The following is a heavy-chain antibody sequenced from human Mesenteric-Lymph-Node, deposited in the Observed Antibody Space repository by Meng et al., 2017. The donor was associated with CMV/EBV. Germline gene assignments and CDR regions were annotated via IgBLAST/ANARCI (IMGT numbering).Heavy chain of an antibody. CDR3: ARQGGPAGGTNWVDP. CDR1: GGSIRIDIYN. Sequence: SETLSLTCTVSGGSIRIDIYNCAWLRQSPGKGLEWIGNISYSGSTYYNPSLKSRVSMSVDTSKNQFSLKLTSVAAADTAVYYCARQGGPAGGTNWVDPWGRGTLVTVSS. D-gene: IGHD2-15*01. J-gene: IGHJ5*02. CDR2: ISYSGST. V-gene: IGHV4-39*01.